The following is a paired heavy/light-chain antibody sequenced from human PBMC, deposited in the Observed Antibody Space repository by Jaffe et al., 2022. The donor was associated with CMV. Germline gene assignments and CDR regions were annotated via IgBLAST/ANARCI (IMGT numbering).Light chain of an antibody. CDR1: HVGSKS. Sequence: SYVLTQPPSVSVAPGKTATIPCEGSHVGSKSVHWYQQRPGQAPLLVIYYDSDRPLGTPGRFSGSNLGNTATLTIDRVEAGDEADYFCQVWDSSSDQVVFGGGTKLTVL. V-gene: IGLV3-21*04. CDR2: YDS. CDR3: QVWDSSSDQVV. J-gene: IGLJ2*01.
Heavy chain of an antibody. J-gene: IGHJ6*03. V-gene: IGHV4-59*08. CDR3: ARTSEEIVTTRDTYYIYYMDV. Sequence: QVRLQESGPGLVKPPETLSLTCTVSGGSIGGNSWSWVRRPPGKGLEWIGFLHSTGRTNYNPSLKSRVTISADTSNKHFFLKLTSVTAADSAVYFCARTSEEIVTTRDTYYIYYMDVWGKGTTVTVSS. D-gene: IGHD1-1*01. CDR2: LHSTGRT. CDR1: GGSIGGNS.